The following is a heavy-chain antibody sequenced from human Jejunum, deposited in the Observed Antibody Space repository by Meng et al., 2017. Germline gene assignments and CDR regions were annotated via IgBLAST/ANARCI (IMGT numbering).Heavy chain of an antibody. D-gene: IGHD6-6*01. CDR3: ARVDSSASFDY. Sequence: QVQLTESGPGLVKPSGTLALTCAVSGASISSSNWWSWVRQSPGKGLEWIGEIYHRGNINYNPSLKSRVTISVDKSKNQFSLKLNSVTAADTAVYYCARVDSSASFDYWGQGTLVTVSS. J-gene: IGHJ4*02. CDR1: GASISSSNW. CDR2: IYHRGNI. V-gene: IGHV4-4*02.